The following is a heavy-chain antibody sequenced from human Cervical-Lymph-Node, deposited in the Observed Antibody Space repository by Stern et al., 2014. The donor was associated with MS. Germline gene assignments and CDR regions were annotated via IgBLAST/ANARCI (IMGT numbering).Heavy chain of an antibody. J-gene: IGHJ6*02. CDR3: ARTVGYYYYGMDV. D-gene: IGHD2-15*01. V-gene: IGHV4-59*08. CDR1: GGSISSYY. Sequence: QVQLVESGPGLVKPSETLSLTCTVSGGSISSYYWSWIRQPPGKGLEWIGDIYYSGSTNYNPSLKSRVTISLDTSKNQLSLNLSSVTAADTAVYYCARTVGYYYYGMDVWGQGTTVTVSS. CDR2: IYYSGST.